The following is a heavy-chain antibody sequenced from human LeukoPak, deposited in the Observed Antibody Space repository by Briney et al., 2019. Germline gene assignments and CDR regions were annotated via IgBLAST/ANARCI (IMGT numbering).Heavy chain of an antibody. V-gene: IGHV4-59*08. CDR1: TASISDYY. J-gene: IGHJ4*02. CDR2: VYYSGST. CDR3: ARHGYCSGGSCYWDY. Sequence: PSETLSLTCTVSTASISDYYWSWIRQPPGKGLEWIGYVYYSGSTSYNPALKSRVTISVDTSNNQVSLKLSSVTAADTAVYYCARHGYCSGGSCYWDYWGQGTLVTVSS. D-gene: IGHD2-15*01.